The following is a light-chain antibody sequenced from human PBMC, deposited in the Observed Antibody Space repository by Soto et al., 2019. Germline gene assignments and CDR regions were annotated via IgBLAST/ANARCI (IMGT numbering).Light chain of an antibody. CDR1: QTISSW. J-gene: IGKJ4*01. CDR3: QQLRLYPST. V-gene: IGKV1-5*01. Sequence: DTQMTQSPSTLSGSVGDRVTITCRASQTISSWLAWYQQEPGEAPKLLIYAASTLYGGVPSRFSGSGSGTDFALTITSLQAEDFATYYCQQLRLYPSTFGGGTKVDIK. CDR2: AAS.